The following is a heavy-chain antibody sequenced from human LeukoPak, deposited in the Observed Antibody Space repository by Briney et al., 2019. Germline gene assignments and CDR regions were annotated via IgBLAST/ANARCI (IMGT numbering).Heavy chain of an antibody. CDR1: GFTFSSHA. V-gene: IGHV3-23*01. CDR2: ISGSGGST. CDR3: AKKVLTVPTWYFDY. Sequence: PGGSLRLSCAASGFTFSSHAMSWVRQAPGKGLEWVSGISGSGGSTYYADSVKGRFTISRDNSKNMLYLQMNSLRAEDTAVYYCAKKVLTVPTWYFDYWVQGTLVTVSS. J-gene: IGHJ4*02. D-gene: IGHD4-17*01.